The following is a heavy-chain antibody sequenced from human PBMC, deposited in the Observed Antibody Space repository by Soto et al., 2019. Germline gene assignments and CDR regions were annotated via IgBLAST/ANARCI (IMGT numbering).Heavy chain of an antibody. J-gene: IGHJ6*02. CDR3: ARDSVVVRGVYYYGMDV. D-gene: IGHD3-10*01. CDR2: INAGNGNT. Sequence: ASVKVSCKASGYTFTSYAMHWVRQAPGQRLEWMGWINAGNGNTKYSQKFQGRVTITRDTSASTAYMELSSLRSEDTAVYYCARDSVVVRGVYYYGMDVWGQGTTVTVSS. CDR1: GYTFTSYA. V-gene: IGHV1-3*01.